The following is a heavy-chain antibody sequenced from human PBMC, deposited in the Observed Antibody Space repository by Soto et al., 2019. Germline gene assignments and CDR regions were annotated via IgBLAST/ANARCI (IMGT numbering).Heavy chain of an antibody. Sequence: QITLNESGPTVVRPTETLTLTCRFSGFSLTTSGVGVGWIRQSPGKAPEWLALIYWDDDKRYSASLKRRLTYPQGTSQTQVVLTVSDLDPTDTATYYCSHRVLRTVFGLVTTTAIYFDFWGQGTPVAVSS. V-gene: IGHV2-5*02. J-gene: IGHJ4*02. D-gene: IGHD3-3*01. CDR3: SHRVLRTVFGLVTTTAIYFDF. CDR2: IYWDDDK. CDR1: GFSLTTSGVG.